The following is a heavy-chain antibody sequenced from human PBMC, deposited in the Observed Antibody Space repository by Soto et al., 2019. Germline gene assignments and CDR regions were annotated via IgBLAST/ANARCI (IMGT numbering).Heavy chain of an antibody. D-gene: IGHD2-21*01. CDR2: FYPTGKT. CDR1: GGSISSYY. J-gene: IGHJ6*02. CDR3: ARCGVDYGMAV. Sequence: QVQLQESGPGLVKPSETLSLTCTVSGGSISSYYWCWTRQPAGKGLERIGRFYPTGKTNYNPSLQGRLTMSADTSRNQFSPTLTSVTAADTAVYYCARCGVDYGMAVWGQGTTVTVSS. V-gene: IGHV4-4*07.